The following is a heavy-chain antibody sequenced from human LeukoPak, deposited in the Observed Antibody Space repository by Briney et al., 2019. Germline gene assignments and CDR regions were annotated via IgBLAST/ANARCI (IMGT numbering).Heavy chain of an antibody. D-gene: IGHD2-21*02. CDR3: ARGDGGY. J-gene: IGHJ4*02. V-gene: IGHV3-30-3*01. CDR2: ISYDGSNK. Sequence: GGSLRLSCAASGFTFSSYAMHWVRQAPGKGLEWVAVISYDGSNKYYADSVKGRFTISRDNSKNTLYLQMNSLRAEDTAVYYCARGDGGYWGQRTLVAVSS. CDR1: GFTFSSYA.